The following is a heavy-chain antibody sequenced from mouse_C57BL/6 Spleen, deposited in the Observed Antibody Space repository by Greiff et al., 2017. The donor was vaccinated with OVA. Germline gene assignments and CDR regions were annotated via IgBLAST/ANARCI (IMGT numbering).Heavy chain of an antibody. CDR2: INPNNGGT. CDR3: ARPPTYYDYTGAFAY. Sequence: EVQLQQSGPELVKPGASVKISCKASGYTFTDYYMNWVKQSHGKSLEWIGDINPNNGGTSYNQKFKGKATLTVDKSSSTAYMELRSLTSEDSAVYYCARPPTYYDYTGAFAYWGQGTLVTVSA. V-gene: IGHV1-26*01. D-gene: IGHD2-4*01. CDR1: GYTFTDYY. J-gene: IGHJ3*01.